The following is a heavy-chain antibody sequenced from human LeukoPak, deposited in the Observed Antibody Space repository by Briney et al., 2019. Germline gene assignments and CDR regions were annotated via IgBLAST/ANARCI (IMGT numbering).Heavy chain of an antibody. Sequence: SETLSLTCTVSGGSISSYYWSWIRQPAGKGLEWIGRIYTSGSTNYNPSLKSRVIMSVDTSKNQFSLKLSSVTAADTAVYYCAREYYDSSGYYYLNWFDPWGQGTLVTVSS. CDR3: AREYYDSSGYYYLNWFDP. J-gene: IGHJ5*02. V-gene: IGHV4-4*07. D-gene: IGHD3-22*01. CDR2: IYTSGST. CDR1: GGSISSYY.